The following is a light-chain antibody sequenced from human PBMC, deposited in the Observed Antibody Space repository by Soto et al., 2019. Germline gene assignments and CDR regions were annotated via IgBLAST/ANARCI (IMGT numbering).Light chain of an antibody. CDR2: EAS. Sequence: DIQMTQSPSTLSPSAGDRVTITCRASQSVSNWLAWYQQKPGKAPKLLIYEASILESGVPPRFSGSGSGTEFPLTISSLQPDDSANYYCQQYSGYPWTFGQGTKVEIQ. CDR3: QQYSGYPWT. CDR1: QSVSNW. V-gene: IGKV1-5*01. J-gene: IGKJ1*01.